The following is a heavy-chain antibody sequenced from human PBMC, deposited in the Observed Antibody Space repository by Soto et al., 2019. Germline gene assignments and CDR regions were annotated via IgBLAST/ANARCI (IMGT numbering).Heavy chain of an antibody. V-gene: IGHV1-69*04. J-gene: IGHJ3*02. CDR2: IIPILHMA. D-gene: IGHD6-6*01. Sequence: SVKVSCKASGGTFSSYTISWVRQAPGQGLEWMGRIIPILHMANYAQRFQDRVTITADKSTSTAYMDLSSLRSEDTAVYYCARDRASISAGGAFDIWGQGTMVTVSS. CDR3: ARDRASISAGGAFDI. CDR1: GGTFSSYT.